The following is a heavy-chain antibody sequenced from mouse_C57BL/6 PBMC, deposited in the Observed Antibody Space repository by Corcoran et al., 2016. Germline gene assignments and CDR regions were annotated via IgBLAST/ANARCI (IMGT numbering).Heavy chain of an antibody. V-gene: IGHV1-80*01. CDR3: ARKGTITTVVPYFDY. J-gene: IGHJ2*01. CDR2: IYPGDGDT. CDR1: GYAFSSYW. Sequence: QVQLQQSGAELVKPGASVKISCKASGYAFSSYWMNWVKQRPGKGLEWIGQIYPGDGDTNYNGKFKGKATLTADKSSSTAYMQLSSLTSEDSAVYFCARKGTITTVVPYFDYWGQGTTLTVSS. D-gene: IGHD1-1*01.